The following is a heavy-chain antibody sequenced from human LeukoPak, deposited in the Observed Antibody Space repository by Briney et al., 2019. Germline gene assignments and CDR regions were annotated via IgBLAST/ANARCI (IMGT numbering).Heavy chain of an antibody. CDR1: GFTFSSYS. CDR3: AKARGVGATSPLGY. J-gene: IGHJ4*02. Sequence: GGSLRLSCAASGFTFSSYSMNWVRQAPGKGLEWVSSISSSSSYIYYADSVKGRFTISRDNAKNSLYLQMNSLRAEDTAVYYCAKARGVGATSPLGYWGQGTLVTVSS. D-gene: IGHD1-26*01. V-gene: IGHV3-21*01. CDR2: ISSSSSYI.